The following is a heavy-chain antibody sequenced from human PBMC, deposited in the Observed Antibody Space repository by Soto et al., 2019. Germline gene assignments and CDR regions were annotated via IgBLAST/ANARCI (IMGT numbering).Heavy chain of an antibody. D-gene: IGHD6-19*01. J-gene: IGHJ4*02. CDR3: ARDRLAVAPRGYFDY. CDR1: GYTFTSCG. V-gene: IGHV1-18*04. Sequence: ASVKVSCKASGYTFTSCGISWVRQAPGQGLEWMGWISAYNGNTNYAQKLQGRVTMTTDTSTSTAYMELRSLRSDDTAVYYCARDRLAVAPRGYFDYWGQGTLLTVSS. CDR2: ISAYNGNT.